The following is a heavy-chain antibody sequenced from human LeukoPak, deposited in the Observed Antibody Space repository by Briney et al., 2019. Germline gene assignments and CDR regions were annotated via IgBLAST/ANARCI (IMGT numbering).Heavy chain of an antibody. Sequence: GGSLRLSCAASGFTFSSYAMHWVRQPPGQGLEYVSAISSNGGSTDYANSVKGRFTISRDNAKNSLYLQMISLTAEDTAVYYCANLNVAAGRTAGEVDYWGQGTLVTVSS. V-gene: IGHV3-64*01. D-gene: IGHD3-16*01. CDR2: ISSNGGST. CDR1: GFTFSSYA. J-gene: IGHJ4*02. CDR3: ANLNVAAGRTAGEVDY.